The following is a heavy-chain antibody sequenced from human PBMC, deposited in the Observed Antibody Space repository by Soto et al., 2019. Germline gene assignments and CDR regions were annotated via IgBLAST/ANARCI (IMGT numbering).Heavy chain of an antibody. J-gene: IGHJ6*04. CDR1: GFTFSSYA. V-gene: IGHV3-23*01. CDR2: VSAGGDMT. D-gene: IGHD2-15*01. CDR3: ARGDRGSSGSPARNYYSGLDV. Sequence: DVQLLESGGDLVQPGGSRRLSCAASGFTFSSYAMSWVRQAPGKGLEWVSSVSAGGDMTYYSDSVQGRFPLSRDNSNNALFLHMISLRAEDTARYYCARGDRGSSGSPARNYYSGLDVCGKGTTVTVSS.